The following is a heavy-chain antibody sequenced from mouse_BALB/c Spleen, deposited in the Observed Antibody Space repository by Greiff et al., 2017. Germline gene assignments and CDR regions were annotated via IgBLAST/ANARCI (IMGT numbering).Heavy chain of an antibody. CDR2: ISHGGGDT. CDR3: ERGGYGALDY. J-gene: IGHJ4*01. D-gene: IGHD2-2*01. CDR1: GFAFSSYW. Sequence: QVQLKESGAGLVRPGSSVKLSCAASGFAFSSYWMTWVQQRPGQGLEWIGQISHGGGDTNYNGTLKGKATLTADKSSSTAYLQLSSLKSEDSAVYFCERGGYGALDYWGQGTSVTVSA. V-gene: IGHV1-80*01.